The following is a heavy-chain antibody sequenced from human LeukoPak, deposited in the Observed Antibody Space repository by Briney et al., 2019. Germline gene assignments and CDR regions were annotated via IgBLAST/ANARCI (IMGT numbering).Heavy chain of an antibody. D-gene: IGHD6-13*01. J-gene: IGHJ4*02. CDR1: GYTFTRYY. CDR3: ARAHGLGAAGYYFDY. V-gene: IGHV1-2*02. Sequence: ASVKVSSKTSGYTFTRYYMHWVRQPPRQGLVWMGWINPNFGNTNYAQKIQGRVTMTRDTSIRTAYMELSRLRSDDAGVYYCARAHGLGAAGYYFDYWGQGTLVTVSS. CDR2: INPNFGNT.